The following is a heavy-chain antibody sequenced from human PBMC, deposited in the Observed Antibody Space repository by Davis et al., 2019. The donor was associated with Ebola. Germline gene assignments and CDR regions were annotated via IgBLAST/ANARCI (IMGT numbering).Heavy chain of an antibody. Sequence: ASVKVSCKASGYTFTGYYMHWVRQAPGQGLEWMGWINPNSGGTNYAQKFQGRVTMTRDTSISTAYMELSRLRSDDTAVYYCARGPICSGGSCYDQYFQHWGQGTLVTVSS. D-gene: IGHD2-15*01. J-gene: IGHJ1*01. CDR1: GYTFTGYY. CDR3: ARGPICSGGSCYDQYFQH. V-gene: IGHV1-2*02. CDR2: INPNSGGT.